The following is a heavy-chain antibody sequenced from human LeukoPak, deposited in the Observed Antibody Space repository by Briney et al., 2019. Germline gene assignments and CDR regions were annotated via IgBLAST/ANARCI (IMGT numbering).Heavy chain of an antibody. D-gene: IGHD5-12*01. CDR1: GGSISSYY. Sequence: KPSETLSLTCTVSGGSISSYYWSWIRQPPGKGLEWIGYIYYSGSTNYNPSLKSRVTISVDTSKNQFSLKLSSVTAADTAVYYCARGNGYSGYDGEGFDYWGQGTLVTVSS. CDR2: IYYSGST. V-gene: IGHV4-59*08. CDR3: ARGNGYSGYDGEGFDY. J-gene: IGHJ4*02.